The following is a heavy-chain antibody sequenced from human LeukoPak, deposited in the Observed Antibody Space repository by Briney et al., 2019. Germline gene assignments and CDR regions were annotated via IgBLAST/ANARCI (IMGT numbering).Heavy chain of an antibody. V-gene: IGHV1-2*02. CDR1: GYTFTGYY. D-gene: IGHD2-2*01. J-gene: IGHJ5*02. Sequence: ASVKVSCKASGYTFTGYYMHWVRQAPGQGLEWMGWTNPNSGGTNYAQKFQGRVTMTRDTSISTAYMELSRLRSDDTAVYYCARQLLKGNWFDPWGQGTLVTVSS. CDR2: TNPNSGGT. CDR3: ARQLLKGNWFDP.